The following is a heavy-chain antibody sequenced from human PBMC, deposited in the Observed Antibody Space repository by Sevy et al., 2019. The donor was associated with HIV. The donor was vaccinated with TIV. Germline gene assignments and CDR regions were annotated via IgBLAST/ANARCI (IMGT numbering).Heavy chain of an antibody. CDR2: INPNSDGT. CDR3: ARGRVIFGGGGGLDV. CDR1: ASTFTAYY. Sequence: ASVKVSCKTSASTFTAYYMHWLRQAPGQGLEWMGWINPNSDGTKYAQRFQGTVSMTADTSISTAYMELSRLTSDDTAVYYCARGRVIFGGGGGLDVWGQGTTVTVSS. D-gene: IGHD3-3*02. V-gene: IGHV1-2*02. J-gene: IGHJ6*02.